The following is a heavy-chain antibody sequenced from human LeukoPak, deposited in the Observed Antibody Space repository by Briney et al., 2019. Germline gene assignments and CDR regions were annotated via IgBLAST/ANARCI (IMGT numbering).Heavy chain of an antibody. CDR2: ISWNSFSI. D-gene: IGHD3-10*01. CDR3: AKSSGNYLNYYYYMDV. J-gene: IGHJ6*03. CDR1: GFTFDDYA. V-gene: IGHV3-9*01. Sequence: GRSLRLSCAASGFTFDDYAMHWVRQAPGKGLEWVSGISWNSFSIGYADSVKGRFTISRDNAKNSLYLQMNSLRAEDTALYYCAKSSGNYLNYYYYMDVWGKGTTVTVSS.